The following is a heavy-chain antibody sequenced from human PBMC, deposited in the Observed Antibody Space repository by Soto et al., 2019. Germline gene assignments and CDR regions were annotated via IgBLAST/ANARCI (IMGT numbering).Heavy chain of an antibody. CDR3: ARDSEVVDYGDFGADSDF. V-gene: IGHV3-11*01. D-gene: IGHD4-17*01. CDR2: ISSSGSTI. Sequence: GGSLRLSCAASGFTFSDYYMSWIRQAPGKGLEWVSYISSSGSTIYYADSVKGRFTISRDNAKNSLYLQMNSLRAEDTAVYYCARDSEVVDYGDFGADSDFWGQGTLVIVSA. CDR1: GFTFSDYY. J-gene: IGHJ4*02.